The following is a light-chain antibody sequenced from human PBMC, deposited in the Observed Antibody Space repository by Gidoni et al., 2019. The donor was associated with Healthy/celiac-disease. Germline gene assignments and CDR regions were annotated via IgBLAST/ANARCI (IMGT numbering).Light chain of an antibody. CDR1: QSVSSN. J-gene: IGKJ3*01. CDR3: QQYNNWPPR. Sequence: EIVMTQSPATLSVSPGERATLSCRASQSVSSNLAWYQQKPGHAPRLLIYVASTRATGIPARFSGSGSGTEFTLTISSLQSEDFAVYYCQQYNNWPPRFGPGTKVDIK. V-gene: IGKV3-15*01. CDR2: VAS.